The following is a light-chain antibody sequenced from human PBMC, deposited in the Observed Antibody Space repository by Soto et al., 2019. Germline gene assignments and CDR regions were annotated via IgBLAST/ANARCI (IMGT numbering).Light chain of an antibody. J-gene: IGKJ3*01. V-gene: IGKV1-5*03. CDR3: QQQNSYPFT. CDR2: KAS. CDR1: QSISSW. Sequence: DIPMTQSPSTLSASVGDRVTITCRASQSISSWLAWYQQKPGKAPKLLIYKASSLESGVPSRFSGSESGTEFTLTISSLQPDDFATYYCQQQNSYPFTFGPGTKVDIK.